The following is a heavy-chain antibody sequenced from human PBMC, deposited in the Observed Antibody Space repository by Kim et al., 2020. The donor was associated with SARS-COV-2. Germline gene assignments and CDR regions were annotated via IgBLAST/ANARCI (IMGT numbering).Heavy chain of an antibody. CDR2: IKQDGSEK. V-gene: IGHV3-7*01. CDR3: ARGRSLVGYSGYDPKYFDY. Sequence: GGSLRLSCAASGFTFSSYWMSWVRQAPGKGLEWVANIKQDGSEKYYVDSVKGRFTISRDNAKNSLYLQMNSLRAEDTAVYYCARGRSLVGYSGYDPKYFDYWGQGTLVTVSS. D-gene: IGHD5-12*01. CDR1: GFTFSSYW. J-gene: IGHJ4*02.